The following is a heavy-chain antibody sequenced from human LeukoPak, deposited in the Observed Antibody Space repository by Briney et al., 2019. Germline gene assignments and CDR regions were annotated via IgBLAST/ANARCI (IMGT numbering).Heavy chain of an antibody. CDR1: GYTFTSYD. J-gene: IGHJ4*02. D-gene: IGHD2-15*01. V-gene: IGHV1-8*01. CDR2: MSPNSGNT. CDR3: ARGRKFCSGGSCYSVLYFDY. Sequence: GASVKVSCKASGYTFTSYDINWVRQATGQGLEWMGWMSPNSGNTGYAQKFQGRVTMTRNTSISTAYMELSSLRSEDTAVYYCARGRKFCSGGSCYSVLYFDYWGQGTLVTVSS.